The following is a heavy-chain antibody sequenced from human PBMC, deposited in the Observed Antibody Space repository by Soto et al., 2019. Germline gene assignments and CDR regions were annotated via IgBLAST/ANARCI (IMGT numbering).Heavy chain of an antibody. Sequence: QVQLQESGPGLVKPSETLSLTCTVYGASMSDYHGSWIRQSPGKGLEHIGYLHSSGFAEYNPSLRSRVTLSMDTSQNQFSLKLSFVTAADTGIYYCARSGHTFVGAVWGQGILVTVSS. CDR3: ARSGHTFVGAV. CDR2: LHSSGFA. D-gene: IGHD1-26*01. J-gene: IGHJ4*02. CDR1: GASMSDYH. V-gene: IGHV4-59*01.